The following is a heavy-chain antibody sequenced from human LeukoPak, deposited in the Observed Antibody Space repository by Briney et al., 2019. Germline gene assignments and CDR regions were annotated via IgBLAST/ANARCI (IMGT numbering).Heavy chain of an antibody. CDR1: GFTFSIYA. CDR3: AKDRVITIFGVVIMEFDY. V-gene: IGHV3-23*01. CDR2: ISGSGGST. J-gene: IGHJ4*02. Sequence: PGGSLRLSCAASGFTFSIYAMSWVRQAPGKGLEWVSAISGSGGSTYYADSVKGRFTISRDNSKDTLYLQMNSLRAEDTAVYYCAKDRVITIFGVVIMEFDYWGQGTLVTVSS. D-gene: IGHD3-3*01.